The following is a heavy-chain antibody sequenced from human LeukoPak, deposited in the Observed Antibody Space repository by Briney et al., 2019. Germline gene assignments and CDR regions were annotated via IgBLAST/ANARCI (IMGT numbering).Heavy chain of an antibody. CDR2: IWYDGSNK. CDR3: AREGSYYDFWSGYYTTHPYFDY. D-gene: IGHD3-3*01. CDR1: GFTFSSYG. V-gene: IGHV3-33*01. Sequence: GGSLRLSCAASGFTFSSYGMHWVRQAPGKGLEWAADIWYDGSNKYYADSVKGRFTISRDNSKNTLYLQMNSLRAEDTAVYYCAREGSYYDFWSGYYTTHPYFDYWGQGTLVTVSS. J-gene: IGHJ4*02.